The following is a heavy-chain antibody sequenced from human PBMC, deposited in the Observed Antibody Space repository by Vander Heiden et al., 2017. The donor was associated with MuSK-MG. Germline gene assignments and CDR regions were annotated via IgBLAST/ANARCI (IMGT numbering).Heavy chain of an antibody. D-gene: IGHD3-3*01. V-gene: IGHV1-46*01. CDR1: GYTFTSYY. CDR3: ARGGATIFGVVTYYYYGMDV. Sequence: QVQLVQSGAEVKKPGASVKVSCKASGYTFTSYYRHWVRQAPGQGLEWMGIINPSGGSTSYAQKFQGRVTMTRDTSTSTVYMELSSLRSEDTAVYYCARGGATIFGVVTYYYYGMDVWGQGTRSPSP. CDR2: INPSGGST. J-gene: IGHJ6*02.